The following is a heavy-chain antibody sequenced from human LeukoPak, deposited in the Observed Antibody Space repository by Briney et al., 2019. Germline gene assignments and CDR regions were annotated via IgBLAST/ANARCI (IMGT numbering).Heavy chain of an antibody. CDR2: IKSKSDGGTT. CDR3: TTDRGLYDSSGYYYFATDI. D-gene: IGHD3-22*01. CDR1: GFTFSNAW. J-gene: IGHJ3*02. Sequence: GGSLRLSCAASGFTFSNAWMNWVRQAPGKGLEWVGRIKSKSDGGTTDYAAPVKGRFTISRDDSKNTMFLQMNSLKTEDTAVYYCTTDRGLYDSSGYYYFATDIWGQGTMVTVSS. V-gene: IGHV3-15*01.